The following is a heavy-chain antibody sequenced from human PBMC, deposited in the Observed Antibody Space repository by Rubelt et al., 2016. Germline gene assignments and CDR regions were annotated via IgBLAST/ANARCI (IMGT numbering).Heavy chain of an antibody. V-gene: IGHV4-39*07. Sequence: KGLEWIGSIHYTGTTYYKPSLRSRVTISVDTSKNQFSLNLKSVTAADTAVYYCTREVGESSDVYWGQGTLVTVSS. D-gene: IGHD1-26*01. CDR2: IHYTGTT. CDR3: TREVGESSDVY. J-gene: IGHJ4*02.